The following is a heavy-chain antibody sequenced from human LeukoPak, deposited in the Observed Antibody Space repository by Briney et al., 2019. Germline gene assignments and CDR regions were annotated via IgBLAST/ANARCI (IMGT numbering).Heavy chain of an antibody. V-gene: IGHV1-2*02. Sequence: GASVKVSCKASGYTFTGYYMHWVRQAPGQGLEWMGWINPNSGGTNYAQKFQGRVTMTRDTSISTAYMELSRLRSDDTAVYYCARPRSGGSDAFDIWGQGTMVTVSS. CDR2: INPNSGGT. CDR3: ARPRSGGSDAFDI. J-gene: IGHJ3*02. CDR1: GYTFTGYY. D-gene: IGHD1-26*01.